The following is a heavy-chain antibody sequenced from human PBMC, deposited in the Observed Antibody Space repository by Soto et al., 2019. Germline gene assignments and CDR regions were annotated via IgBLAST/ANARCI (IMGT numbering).Heavy chain of an antibody. V-gene: IGHV5-51*01. Sequence: EVQLVQSGPEVKKPGESLKISCKGSGYSFTHYWIGWVRQMPGKGLEWMGFTYPGDSDTRYSPPFQGRITISADKSLNTAYLQWTSLKTSDTAMYFCVRSSPGFNWFDPWDQGTLVTVSS. D-gene: IGHD3-10*01. J-gene: IGHJ5*02. CDR3: VRSSPGFNWFDP. CDR1: GYSFTHYW. CDR2: TYPGDSDT.